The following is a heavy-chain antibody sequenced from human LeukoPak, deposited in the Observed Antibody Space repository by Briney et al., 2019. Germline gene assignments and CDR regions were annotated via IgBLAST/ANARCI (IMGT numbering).Heavy chain of an antibody. D-gene: IGHD2-2*01. V-gene: IGHV1-2*02. Sequence: ASVKVSCKASGYTFTGYYMHWVRQAPGQGLEWMGWINPNSGGTNYAQKFQGRVTMTRDTSISTAYMELSRLRSDDTAEYYCARVYCSSTSCSTYYYYYGMDVWGQGTTVTVSS. CDR2: INPNSGGT. CDR1: GYTFTGYY. J-gene: IGHJ6*02. CDR3: ARVYCSSTSCSTYYYYYGMDV.